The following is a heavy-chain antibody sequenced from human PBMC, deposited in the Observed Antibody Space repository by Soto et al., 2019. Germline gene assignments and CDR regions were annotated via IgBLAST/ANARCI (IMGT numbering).Heavy chain of an antibody. D-gene: IGHD3-3*01. V-gene: IGHV4-59*12. CDR3: ARDSERGFKGGYYRDYYYYGMDV. Sequence: SETLSLTCTVSGGSISSYYWSWIRQPPGKGLEWIGYIYHSGSTYYNPSLKSRVTISVDTSKNQFSLKLSSVTAADTAVYYCARDSERGFKGGYYRDYYYYGMDVWGQGTTVTVSS. CDR1: GGSISSYY. J-gene: IGHJ6*02. CDR2: IYHSGST.